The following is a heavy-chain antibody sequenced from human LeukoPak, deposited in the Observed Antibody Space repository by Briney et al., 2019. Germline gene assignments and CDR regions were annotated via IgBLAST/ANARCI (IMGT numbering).Heavy chain of an antibody. V-gene: IGHV3-64D*06. Sequence: PGGSLRLSCSVSGFTFSTYVMHWVGQAQGKGLEYVSAISSNGDNTYYADSVKGRFTISRDNSKNTLYLQMSSLRADDTAVYYCVRGTGYWGQGTLVTVSS. CDR2: ISSNGDNT. CDR3: VRGTGY. CDR1: GFTFSTYV. J-gene: IGHJ4*02.